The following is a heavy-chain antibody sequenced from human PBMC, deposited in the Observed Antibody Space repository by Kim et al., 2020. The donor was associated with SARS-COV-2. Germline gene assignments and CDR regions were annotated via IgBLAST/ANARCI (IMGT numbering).Heavy chain of an antibody. CDR2: ISYDGNKK. CDR3: AKDGSAGTYYAPFDY. J-gene: IGHJ4*02. V-gene: IGHV3-30*18. CDR1: GFTFRSYG. Sequence: GGSLRLSCVASGFTFRSYGMHWVRQAPGKGLEWVAVISYDGNKKYYADSVKGRFTISRDNSKNTLYLEMNGLRTEDTAVYYCAKDGSAGTYYAPFDYWGQGTLVTVSS. D-gene: IGHD1-26*01.